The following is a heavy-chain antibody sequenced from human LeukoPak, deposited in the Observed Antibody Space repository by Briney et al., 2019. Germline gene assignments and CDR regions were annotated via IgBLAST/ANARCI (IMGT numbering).Heavy chain of an antibody. CDR2: INAGNGNT. V-gene: IGHV1-3*03. D-gene: IGHD2-2*01. CDR3: ARTHGGVPAAHYDY. Sequence: GASVTVSCTASGYTFTSYAMHWVRQAPGQRLEWMGWINAGNGNTKYSQEFQGRVTITRDTSASTAYMELNSLRSEDMAVYYCARTHGGVPAAHYDYWGQGTLVTVSS. CDR1: GYTFTSYA. J-gene: IGHJ4*02.